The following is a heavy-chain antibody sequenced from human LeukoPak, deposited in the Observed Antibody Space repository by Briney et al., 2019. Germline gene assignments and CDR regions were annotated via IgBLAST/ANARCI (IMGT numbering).Heavy chain of an antibody. V-gene: IGHV1-2*02. D-gene: IGHD3-3*01. CDR3: AREGITIFGVAQDYYYYMDV. J-gene: IGHJ6*03. CDR2: INPNSGGT. CDR1: GYTFTGYY. Sequence: ASVKVSCKASGYTFTGYYMHWVRQAPGQGLEWMGWINPNSGGTNYAQKLQGRVTMTTDTSTSTAYMELRSLRSDDTAVYYCAREGITIFGVAQDYYYYMDVWGKGTTVTVSS.